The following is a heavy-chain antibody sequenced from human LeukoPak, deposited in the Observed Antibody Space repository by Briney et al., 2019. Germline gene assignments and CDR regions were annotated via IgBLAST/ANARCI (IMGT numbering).Heavy chain of an antibody. J-gene: IGHJ4*02. CDR3: AKVGGEQWLASFDY. CDR1: GFTFSSYA. D-gene: IGHD6-19*01. V-gene: IGHV3-23*01. CDR2: ISGSGGST. Sequence: GGSLRLSCAASGFTFSSYAMSWVRQAPGKGLEWVSDISGSGGSTYYADSVKGRFTISRDNSKNTLYLQMNSLRAEDTAVYYCAKVGGEQWLASFDYWGQGTLVTVSS.